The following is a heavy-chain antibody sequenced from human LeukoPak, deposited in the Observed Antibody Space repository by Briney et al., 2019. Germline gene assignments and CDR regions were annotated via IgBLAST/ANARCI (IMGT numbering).Heavy chain of an antibody. CDR2: IIPILGIA. CDR1: GGTFSSYA. Sequence: ASVKVSCKASGGTFSSYAISWVRQAPGQGLEWMGRIIPILGIANYAQKFQGRVTITADKSTSTAYMELSSLRSEDTAVYYCARTDKDFGVGYYYYYMDVWGKGTTVTVSS. D-gene: IGHD3-3*01. CDR3: ARTDKDFGVGYYYYYMDV. J-gene: IGHJ6*03. V-gene: IGHV1-69*04.